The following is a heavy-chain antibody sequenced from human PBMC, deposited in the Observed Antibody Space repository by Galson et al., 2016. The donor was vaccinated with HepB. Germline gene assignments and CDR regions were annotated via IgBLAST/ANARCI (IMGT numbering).Heavy chain of an antibody. Sequence: SLRLSCAASGFIFTNYPMTWVRQAPGKGLEWVSTIGSGDFTHYADSVKGRFTVSRDNSKNTLYLQMNSLKADDTALYYCAREGYSSGHCGAFDIWGRGTVVAVSS. CDR3: AREGYSSGHCGAFDI. CDR1: GFIFTNYP. V-gene: IGHV3-23*01. J-gene: IGHJ3*02. CDR2: IGSGDFT. D-gene: IGHD6-19*01.